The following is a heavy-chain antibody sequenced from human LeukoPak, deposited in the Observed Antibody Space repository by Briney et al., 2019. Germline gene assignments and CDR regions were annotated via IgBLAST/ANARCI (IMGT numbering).Heavy chain of an antibody. D-gene: IGHD3-10*02. V-gene: IGHV3-23*01. J-gene: IGHJ4*02. CDR2: INGSGANT. CDR3: AKDVRGYNRPFDY. CDR1: GFTFGSCA. Sequence: GGSLRLSCAACGFTFGSCAMNWVRQAPGKGLEWLSSINGSGANTYYADSVEGRFTISRDNSQNTLYLQMNSLRAEDTAVYYCAKDVRGYNRPFDYWGQGTLVTVSS.